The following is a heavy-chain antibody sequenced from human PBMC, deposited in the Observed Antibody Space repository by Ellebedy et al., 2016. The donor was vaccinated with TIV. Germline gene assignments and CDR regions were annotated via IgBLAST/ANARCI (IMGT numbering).Heavy chain of an antibody. V-gene: IGHV1-46*01. CDR2: INPTGTYI. CDR3: VRWYFDL. Sequence: ASVKVSCXASGYSFTDYYMHWVRQAPGQGLEWMGIINPTGTYIRYAQKFQGRVTLTRDTSASTAYMELNSLRSEDTAVYYCVRWYFDLWGRGTLVTVSS. J-gene: IGHJ2*01. CDR1: GYSFTDYY.